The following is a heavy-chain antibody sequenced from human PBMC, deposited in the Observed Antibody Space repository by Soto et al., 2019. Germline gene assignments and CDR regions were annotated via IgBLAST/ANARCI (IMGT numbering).Heavy chain of an antibody. D-gene: IGHD1-26*01. Sequence: PGESLKISCAASGFTVSSYNMIWVRQAPVKGLEWVSVTYSGGTTQYADSVKGRFTVSRDNSKNTLYLQMSSLRDEDTAVYYCARKLSGAVQGWAYGMDVWGRGTTVTVSS. V-gene: IGHV3-53*01. CDR1: GFTVSSYN. CDR2: TYSGGTT. J-gene: IGHJ6*02. CDR3: ARKLSGAVQGWAYGMDV.